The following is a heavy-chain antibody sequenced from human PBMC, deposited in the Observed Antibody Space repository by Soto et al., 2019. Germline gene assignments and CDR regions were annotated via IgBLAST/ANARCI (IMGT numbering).Heavy chain of an antibody. D-gene: IGHD4-17*01. V-gene: IGHV3-7*03. CDR3: AVYGYGVSAAAY. CDR2: INQDGSER. CDR1: GLTFRNDW. Sequence: GGSLRLSCAGSGLTFRNDWLSWVRQAPGKGLEWVANINQDGSERYYVDSVRGRFTISRDNVENSLYLQLNSLRPEDTAVHYCAVYGYGVSAAAYWGQGTLVTVSS. J-gene: IGHJ4*02.